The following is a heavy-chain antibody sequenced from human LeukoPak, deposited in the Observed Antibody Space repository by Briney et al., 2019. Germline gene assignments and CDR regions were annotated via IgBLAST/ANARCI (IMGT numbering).Heavy chain of an antibody. CDR1: GFSFNTYS. D-gene: IGHD5-18*01. Sequence: GGSLRLSCAASGFSFNTYSMNWVRQAPGKGLEWVSSISSSTSYIYYADSLKGRFTISRDNAKNSLYLQMNSLRAEDTAVYYCARGHGHSYVPPFDYWGQGTLVTVSS. J-gene: IGHJ4*02. CDR2: ISSSTSYI. CDR3: ARGHGHSYVPPFDY. V-gene: IGHV3-21*01.